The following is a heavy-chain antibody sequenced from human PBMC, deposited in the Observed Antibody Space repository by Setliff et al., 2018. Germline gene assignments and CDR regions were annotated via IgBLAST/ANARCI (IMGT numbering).Heavy chain of an antibody. Sequence: GGSLRLSCAASGFTFSNSWMHWVRQAPWEGLVCVSRMNSDGNSIFYADSVKGRFTISRDNAKNTLYLQMNSLRDEDTAVYYCARDRGSDSCRGCDYMDVWGKGTTVTVSS. J-gene: IGHJ6*03. CDR1: GFTFSNSW. D-gene: IGHD2-2*01. CDR3: ARDRGSDSCRGCDYMDV. CDR2: MNSDGNSI. V-gene: IGHV3-74*01.